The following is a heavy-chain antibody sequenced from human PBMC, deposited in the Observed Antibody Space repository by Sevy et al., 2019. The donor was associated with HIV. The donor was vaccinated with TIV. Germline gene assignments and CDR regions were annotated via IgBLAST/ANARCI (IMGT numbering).Heavy chain of an antibody. CDR3: ARPRANYVDHYFFYAMDV. D-gene: IGHD4-17*01. CDR1: GFALSNYYA. V-gene: IGHV3-30-3*01. J-gene: IGHJ6*02. Sequence: GGSLRLSCAASGFALSNYYAMHWIRHAPGKGLEWVALISYDGSDKYYADSVKGRFTISRDNFKNPLYLQMNSLTTEDTAVYYCARPRANYVDHYFFYAMDVWGQGTTVTVSS. CDR2: ISYDGSDK.